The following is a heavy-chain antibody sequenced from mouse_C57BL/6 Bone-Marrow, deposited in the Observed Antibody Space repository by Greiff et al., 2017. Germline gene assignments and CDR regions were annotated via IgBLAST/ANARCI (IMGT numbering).Heavy chain of an antibody. Sequence: DVMLVESEGGLVQPGSSMKLSCTASGFTFSDYYMAWVRQVPEKGLEWVANINYDGSSTYYLDSLKSRFIISRDNAKNILYLQMSSLKSEDTATYYCARWLLPYWYFDVWGTGTTVTVSS. CDR3: ARWLLPYWYFDV. D-gene: IGHD2-3*01. J-gene: IGHJ1*03. CDR1: GFTFSDYY. V-gene: IGHV5-16*01. CDR2: INYDGSST.